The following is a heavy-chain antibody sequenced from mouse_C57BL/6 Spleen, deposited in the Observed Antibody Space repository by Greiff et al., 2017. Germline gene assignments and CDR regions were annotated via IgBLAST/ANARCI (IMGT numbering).Heavy chain of an antibody. V-gene: IGHV1-81*01. CDR3: ARRLGQDYFDY. J-gene: IGHJ2*01. D-gene: IGHD3-3*01. Sequence: VQLQQSGAELARPGASVKLSCKASGYTFTSYGISWVKQRTGQGLEWIGEIYPRSGNTYYNEKFKGKATLTADKSSSTAHMELRSLTSEDSAVYFCARRLGQDYFDYWGQGTTLTVSS. CDR1: GYTFTSYG. CDR2: IYPRSGNT.